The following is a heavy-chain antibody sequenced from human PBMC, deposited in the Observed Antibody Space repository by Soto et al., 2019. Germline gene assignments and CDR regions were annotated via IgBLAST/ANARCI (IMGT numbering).Heavy chain of an antibody. CDR3: ATSRKYSSSWYKFHYYYGMDV. V-gene: IGHV5-51*01. CDR1: GYSFTSYW. D-gene: IGHD6-13*01. J-gene: IGHJ6*02. CDR2: IYPGDSDT. Sequence: PGESLKISCKGSGYSFTSYWIGWVRQMPGKGLEWMGIIYPGDSDTRYSPSFQGQVTISADKSISTAYLQWSSLKASDTAMYYCATSRKYSSSWYKFHYYYGMDVWGQGTTVTVS.